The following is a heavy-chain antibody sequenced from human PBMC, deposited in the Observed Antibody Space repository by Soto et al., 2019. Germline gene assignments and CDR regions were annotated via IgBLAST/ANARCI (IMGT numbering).Heavy chain of an antibody. Sequence: SETLSLTCAVSSGSISSSNWWSWVRQPPGKGLEWIGEIYHSGSTIYNPSLKSRVTISVDKSKNQFSLKLSSVTAADTAVYYCARVNSGYDYYYYYYMDVWGKGTTVTVS. V-gene: IGHV4-4*02. D-gene: IGHD5-12*01. CDR3: ARVNSGYDYYYYYYMDV. CDR2: IYHSGST. J-gene: IGHJ6*03. CDR1: SGSISSSNW.